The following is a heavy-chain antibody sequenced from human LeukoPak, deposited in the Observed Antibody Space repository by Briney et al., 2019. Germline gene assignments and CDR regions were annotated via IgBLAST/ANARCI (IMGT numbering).Heavy chain of an antibody. CDR3: ARDRDSSSHYFDY. V-gene: IGHV3-53*01. CDR2: IYSGGST. CDR1: GFTVSSNY. D-gene: IGHD6-6*01. J-gene: IGHJ4*02. Sequence: GGSLRLSCAASGFTVSSNYMSWVRQAPGKGLEWVSVIYSGGSTYYADSVKGRFTISRDNSKNTLYLQMNSLRAEDTAVYFCARDRDSSSHYFDYWGQGALVTVSS.